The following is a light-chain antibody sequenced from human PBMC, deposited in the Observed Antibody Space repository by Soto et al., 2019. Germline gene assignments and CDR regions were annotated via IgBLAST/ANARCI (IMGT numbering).Light chain of an antibody. CDR2: KVS. Sequence: VVMTQSPLSLPVTLGQPASISCRSSQSLEHSDGNTYLEWFQQRPGHSPRRLIYKVSNRDSGAPDTISGSGSGTDFTLRISRVEAEDVGVYYCMQAKQWPFTFGPGTKVDIK. CDR3: MQAKQWPFT. V-gene: IGKV2-30*02. CDR1: QSLEHSDGNTY. J-gene: IGKJ3*01.